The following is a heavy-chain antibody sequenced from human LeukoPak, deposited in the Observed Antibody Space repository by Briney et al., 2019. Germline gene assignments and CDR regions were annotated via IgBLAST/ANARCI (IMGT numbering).Heavy chain of an antibody. Sequence: PGGSLRLSCVGAGFNNADHGMSWVRQAPGKGLEWGSGIDWSGEASEYADSVKGRFTISRDNAKNSLYLQMNTLRPEDTGLYYCARDLSATWYSLAYWGQGTLVTVSS. CDR3: ARDLSATWYSLAY. V-gene: IGHV3-20*04. D-gene: IGHD2-15*01. CDR2: IDWSGEAS. J-gene: IGHJ4*02. CDR1: GFNNADHG.